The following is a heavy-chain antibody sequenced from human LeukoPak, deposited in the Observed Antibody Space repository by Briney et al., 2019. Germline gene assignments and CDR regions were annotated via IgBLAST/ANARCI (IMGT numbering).Heavy chain of an antibody. CDR1: GGSISSYY. CDR2: IYYSGST. J-gene: IGHJ6*03. Sequence: SETLSLTCTVSGGSISSYYWSWIRQPPGKGLEWIGYIYYSGSTNYNPSLKSRLTISVDTSKNQFSLKLSSVTAADTAVYYCARTTEAHSWRTRYYDYYMDVWGKGTTVAVSS. CDR3: ARTTEAHSWRTRYYDYYMDV. V-gene: IGHV4-59*01. D-gene: IGHD6-13*01.